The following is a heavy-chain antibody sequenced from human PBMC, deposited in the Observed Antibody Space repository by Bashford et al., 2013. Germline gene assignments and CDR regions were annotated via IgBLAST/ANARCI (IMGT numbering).Heavy chain of an antibody. J-gene: IGHJ4*02. D-gene: IGHD1-26*01. Sequence: SSETLSLTCSVSGGSVSSSYHYWSWLRQPPGKGLEWIGYIYYSGSTNYNPSLKSRVTISVDTSKNQFSLKLSSVTAADTAVYYCARASGNGDFDYVGPGNPGHRLL. CDR2: IYYSGST. CDR3: ARASGNGDFDY. V-gene: IGHV4-61*01. CDR1: GGSVSSSYHY.